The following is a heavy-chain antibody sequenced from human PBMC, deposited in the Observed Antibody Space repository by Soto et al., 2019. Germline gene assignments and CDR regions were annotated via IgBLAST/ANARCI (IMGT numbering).Heavy chain of an antibody. D-gene: IGHD6-19*01. Sequence: QVQLVQSGAEVKKPGASVKVSCKASGYTFTSYGISWGRQAPGQGREWMGWISAYNGNTNYAQKLQGRVTMTTDTSTSTAYMELRSVRSDDTAVYYCARTGKYPVAGFNWFDPWGQGTLVTVSS. J-gene: IGHJ5*02. CDR3: ARTGKYPVAGFNWFDP. CDR1: GYTFTSYG. V-gene: IGHV1-18*01. CDR2: ISAYNGNT.